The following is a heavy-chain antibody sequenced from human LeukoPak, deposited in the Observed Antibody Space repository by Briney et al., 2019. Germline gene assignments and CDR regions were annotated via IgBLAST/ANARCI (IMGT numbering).Heavy chain of an antibody. J-gene: IGHJ5*02. V-gene: IGHV4-38-2*02. Sequence: PSETLSLTCSVSGYSISSGYYWGWIRQPPGQGLEWIGSIYHSGNTLYNPSLKSRVTISVDMSKNQFSLKMSSVTAADTAVYYCARAYSSSWYWNWFDPWGQGTLVTVSS. CDR3: ARAYSSSWYWNWFDP. D-gene: IGHD6-13*01. CDR1: GYSISSGYY. CDR2: IYHSGNT.